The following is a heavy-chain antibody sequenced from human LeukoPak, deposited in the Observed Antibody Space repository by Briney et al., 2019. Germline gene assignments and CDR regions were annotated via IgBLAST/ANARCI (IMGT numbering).Heavy chain of an antibody. CDR2: IYSGGST. CDR1: GFTVSSNY. V-gene: IGHV3-53*04. D-gene: IGHD2-15*01. J-gene: IGHJ3*02. CDR3: ARAPPTSLDAFDI. Sequence: GGSLRLSCAASGFTVSSNYMSWVRQAPGKGLEWVSVIYSGGSTYYADSVKGRFTISRHNPKNTLYLQMNSLRAEDTAVYYCARAPPTSLDAFDIWGQGTMVTVSS.